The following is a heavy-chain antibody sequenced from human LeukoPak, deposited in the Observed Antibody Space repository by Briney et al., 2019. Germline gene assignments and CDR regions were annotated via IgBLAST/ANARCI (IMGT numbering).Heavy chain of an antibody. CDR2: IYHSGST. D-gene: IGHD2-15*01. V-gene: IGHV4-38-2*02. Sequence: SETLSLTCTVSGYSISSGYYWGWIRQPPGKGLEWIGSIYHSGSTYYNPSLKSRVTISVDTSKNQFSLKLSSVTAADTAGYYCAPSPICSGGSCSPPPPEWNWSDPWGQGPWATVSS. CDR3: APSPICSGGSCSPPPPEWNWSDP. J-gene: IGHJ5*02. CDR1: GYSISSGYY.